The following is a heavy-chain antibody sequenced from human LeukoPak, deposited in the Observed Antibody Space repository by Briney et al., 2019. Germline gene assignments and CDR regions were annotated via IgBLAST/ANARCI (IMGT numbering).Heavy chain of an antibody. D-gene: IGHD4-17*01. CDR1: GFTFSNAW. CDR2: IKSKTDGGTT. V-gene: IGHV3-15*01. CDR3: TTGDTVTWYYYYYYMDV. Sequence: GGSLRLSCAASGFTFSNAWMSWVRQAPGKGLEWVGRIKSKTDGGTTDYAAPVKGRFTISRDDSKNTLYLQMNSLKTEDTAVYYCTTGDTVTWYYYYYYMDVWGKGTTVTISS. J-gene: IGHJ6*03.